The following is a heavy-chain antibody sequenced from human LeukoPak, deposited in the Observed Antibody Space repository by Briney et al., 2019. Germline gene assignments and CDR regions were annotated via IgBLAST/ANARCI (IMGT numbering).Heavy chain of an antibody. J-gene: IGHJ3*02. D-gene: IGHD1-26*01. CDR3: ARYSGSHYAFDI. CDR1: GGAISDSNYY. Sequence: SETLSLTCTVSGGAISDSNYYWGWVRQPPGEGLEWIGNIYYSGNTFYNPSLKSRVTISVDTSKNQFSLKLRSVTAADTSLYYCARYSGSHYAFDIWGQGTMVTVSS. V-gene: IGHV4-39*01. CDR2: IYYSGNT.